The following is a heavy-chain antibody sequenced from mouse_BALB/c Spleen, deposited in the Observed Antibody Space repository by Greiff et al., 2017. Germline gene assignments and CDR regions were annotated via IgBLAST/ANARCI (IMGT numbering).Heavy chain of an antibody. D-gene: IGHD2-10*02. CDR2: IWSDGST. CDR1: GFSLTSYG. V-gene: IGHV2-6-2*01. Sequence: VQVVESGPDLVAPSQSLSITCTVSGFSLTSYGVHWVRQPPGKGLEWLVVIWSDGSTTYNSALKSRLSISKDNSKSQVFLKMNSLQANDTAIYYCARYGNYALYYAMDYWGQGTSVTVSS. J-gene: IGHJ4*01. CDR3: ARYGNYALYYAMDY.